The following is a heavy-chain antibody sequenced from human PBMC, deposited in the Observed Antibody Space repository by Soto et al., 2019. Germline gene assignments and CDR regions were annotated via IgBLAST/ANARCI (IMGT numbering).Heavy chain of an antibody. CDR2: IYTSGST. Sequence: KPSETLSLTCTVSGGSISSYYWSWIRQPAGKGLEWIGRIYTSGSTNYNPSLKSRVTMSVDTSKNQFSLKLSSVTAADTAVYYCARDSYSSSSRAFDIWGQGTMVTVSS. CDR1: GGSISSYY. J-gene: IGHJ3*02. D-gene: IGHD6-6*01. CDR3: ARDSYSSSSRAFDI. V-gene: IGHV4-4*07.